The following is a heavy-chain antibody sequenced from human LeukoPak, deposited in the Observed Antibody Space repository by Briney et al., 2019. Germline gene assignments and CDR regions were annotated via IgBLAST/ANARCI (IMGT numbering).Heavy chain of an antibody. J-gene: IGHJ4*02. CDR1: GYTFTGYY. Sequence: ASVKVSCKASGYTFTGYYMNWMRQAPGQGLEWMGWIIPDSGGTYYAQKFQGRVTMTRDTSISTAYMELSRLRPDDTAVYYCARGYSSGSSYYFDYWGQGTLVTVSS. V-gene: IGHV1-2*02. CDR2: IIPDSGGT. CDR3: ARGYSSGSSYYFDY. D-gene: IGHD6-19*01.